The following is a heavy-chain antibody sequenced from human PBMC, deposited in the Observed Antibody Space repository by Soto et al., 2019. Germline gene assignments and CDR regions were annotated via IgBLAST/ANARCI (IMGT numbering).Heavy chain of an antibody. CDR2: INPNSGGT. CDR1: GYTFTGYY. Sequence: GASVKVSCKGAGYTFTGYYMHWVRQAPGQGLEWMGWINPNSGGTNYAQKFQGWVTMTRGTSISTAYMELSRLRSDDTAVYYCAAGQRGYDFWSGYLAHDYYYMDVWRKGTPVTVS. CDR3: AAGQRGYDFWSGYLAHDYYYMDV. J-gene: IGHJ6*03. V-gene: IGHV1-2*04. D-gene: IGHD3-3*01.